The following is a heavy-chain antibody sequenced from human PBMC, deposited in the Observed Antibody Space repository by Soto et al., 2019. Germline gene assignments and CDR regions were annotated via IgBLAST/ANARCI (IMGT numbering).Heavy chain of an antibody. CDR3: ARGYCSGGSCYYYYGMDV. J-gene: IGHJ6*02. CDR1: GFTFSSYS. D-gene: IGHD2-15*01. Sequence: GGSLRLSCAASGFTFSSYSMNWVRQAPGKGLEWVSSISSSSSYIYYADSVKGRFTISRDNAKNSLYLQMNSLRAEDTAVYYCARGYCSGGSCYYYYGMDVWGQGTTVTVYS. CDR2: ISSSSSYI. V-gene: IGHV3-21*01.